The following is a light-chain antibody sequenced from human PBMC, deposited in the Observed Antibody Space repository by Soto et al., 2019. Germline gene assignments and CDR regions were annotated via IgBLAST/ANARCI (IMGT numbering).Light chain of an antibody. J-gene: IGKJ1*01. Sequence: EIVLTQSPATLSLSPGERATLSCGASQSVSSYLAWYQQKPGQAPRLLIYDASTRATGIPARFSGSGSGTDFTPLIISREPADFAAYYCQQRSNCSPWTFGQGTKVEIK. CDR1: QSVSSY. V-gene: IGKV3-11*01. CDR3: QQRSNCSPWT. CDR2: DAS.